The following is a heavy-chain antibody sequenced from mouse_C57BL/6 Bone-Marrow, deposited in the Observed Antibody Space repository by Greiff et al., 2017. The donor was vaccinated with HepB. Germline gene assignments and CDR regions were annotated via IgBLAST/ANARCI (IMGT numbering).Heavy chain of an antibody. J-gene: IGHJ2*01. Sequence: VKLQESGAELARPGASVKLSCKASGYTFTSYGISWVKQRTGQGLEWIGEIYPRSGNTYYNEKFKGKATLTADKSSSTAYMELRSLTSEDSAVYFCARPITTVVAKDYWGQGTTLTVSS. CDR3: ARPITTVVAKDY. CDR2: IYPRSGNT. CDR1: GYTFTSYG. D-gene: IGHD1-1*01. V-gene: IGHV1-81*01.